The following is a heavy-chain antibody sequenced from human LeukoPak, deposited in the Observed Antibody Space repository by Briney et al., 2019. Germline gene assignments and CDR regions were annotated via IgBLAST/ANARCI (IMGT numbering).Heavy chain of an antibody. D-gene: IGHD6-19*01. Sequence: SETLSLTCTVSGGSISSSTYYGGWIRQPPGKGLEWIGSIFYSGNTYYNPSLKSRVTISIDTSKNQFSLKLSSVTAADTAVYYCARGSSSGWFLGDVWGKGTTVTVSS. CDR3: ARGSSSGWFLGDV. J-gene: IGHJ6*04. CDR2: IFYSGNT. V-gene: IGHV4-39*07. CDR1: GGSISSSTYY.